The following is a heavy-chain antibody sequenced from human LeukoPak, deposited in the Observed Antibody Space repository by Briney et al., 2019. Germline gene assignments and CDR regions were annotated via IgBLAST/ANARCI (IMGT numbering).Heavy chain of an antibody. CDR1: GFTFDDYT. V-gene: IGHV3-43*01. D-gene: IGHD2-15*01. J-gene: IGHJ4*02. Sequence: PGGSLRLSCAASGFTFDDYTMHWVRQAPGKGLEWVSLISWDGGSTYYADSVKGRFTISRDNSKNSLYLQMNSLRTEDTALYYCAKDIGVGYCNGCLFDYCGQGTLVTVSS. CDR2: ISWDGGST. CDR3: AKDIGVGYCNGCLFDY.